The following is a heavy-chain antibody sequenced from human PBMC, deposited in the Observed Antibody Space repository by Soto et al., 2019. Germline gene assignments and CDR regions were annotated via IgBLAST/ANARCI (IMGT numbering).Heavy chain of an antibody. CDR1: GFTFITSD. V-gene: IGHV1-8*01. CDR3: EISKERSGPYLLDL. CDR2: MKPNNGNA. Sequence: ASVKVSCKASGFTFITSDFSWVRQAAGQGLEWMGWMKPNNGNAGFAQKFRGRINMTRKTSISTAYLELSSLRSDDSAVYFCEISKERSGPYLLDLCGQRTTGTVS. D-gene: IGHD1-26*01. J-gene: IGHJ6*02.